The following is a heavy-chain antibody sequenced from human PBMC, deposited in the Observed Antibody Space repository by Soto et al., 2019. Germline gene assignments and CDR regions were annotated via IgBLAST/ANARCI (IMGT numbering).Heavy chain of an antibody. J-gene: IGHJ5*02. CDR1: GGSISSGDYY. CDR3: ARRAGIAAAGTDWFDP. CDR2: VYYSDSI. D-gene: IGHD6-13*01. Sequence: SETLSLTCTVSGGSISSGDYYWSWIRQPPGKGLEWIGYVYYSDSINYNPSLKSRVTISVDTSKNQFSLKLSSVTAADTAVYYCARRAGIAAAGTDWFDPWGQGTLVTVSS. V-gene: IGHV4-61*08.